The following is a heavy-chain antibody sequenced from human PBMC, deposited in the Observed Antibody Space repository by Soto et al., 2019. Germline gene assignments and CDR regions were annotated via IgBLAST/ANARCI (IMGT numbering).Heavy chain of an antibody. Sequence: QVQLVESGGGVVQPGRSLRLSCAASGFTFSNFAMHWVRQAPGKGPEWVAVIWYDGSNNYYGDAVKGRFTISRDNSKSTVDLQMNSLRVEDTAGYYCAREGKDYGGNNGWIDPWGQGTLVTVSS. J-gene: IGHJ5*02. CDR3: AREGKDYGGNNGWIDP. CDR1: GFTFSNFA. V-gene: IGHV3-33*01. D-gene: IGHD4-17*01. CDR2: IWYDGSNN.